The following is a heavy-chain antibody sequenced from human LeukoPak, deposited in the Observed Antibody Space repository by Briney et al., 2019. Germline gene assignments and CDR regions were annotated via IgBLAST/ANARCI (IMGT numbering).Heavy chain of an antibody. V-gene: IGHV3-23*01. CDR1: GFTFSSYA. CDR2: ISGSGGSI. D-gene: IGHD2-15*01. CDR3: ARTERPVRYETILSHMDV. Sequence: GGSLRLSCAASGFTFSSYAMSWVRQAPGKGLEWVSAISGSGGSIYYADSVKGRFTISRDNAENSLFLQMNSLRAEDTAVYYCARTERPVRYETILSHMDVWGKGTTVTVSS. J-gene: IGHJ6*03.